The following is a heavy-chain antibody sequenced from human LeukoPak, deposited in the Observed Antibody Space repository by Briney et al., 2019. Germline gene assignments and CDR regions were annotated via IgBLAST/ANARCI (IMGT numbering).Heavy chain of an antibody. V-gene: IGHV6-1*01. CDR1: GDSVSNNRAD. Sequence: SQTLSLTCAISGDSVSNNRADWSWIRQSPSRGLEWLGRTYYRSKWYNDYALSVKSRITINPDTSKNQFSLQLNSVTPEDTAVYYCARIATVTQDDYWGQGTLVTVSS. CDR3: ARIATVTQDDY. J-gene: IGHJ4*02. D-gene: IGHD4-17*01. CDR2: TYYRSKWYN.